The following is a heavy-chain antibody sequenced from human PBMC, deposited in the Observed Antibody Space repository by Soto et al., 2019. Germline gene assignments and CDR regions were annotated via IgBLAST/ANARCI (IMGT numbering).Heavy chain of an antibody. V-gene: IGHV1-18*01. CDR3: ARGRYGEY. Sequence: QVHLVQSGAEVKKPGASVKVSCKGSGYAFTTYGITWVRQAPGQGLEWMGWISAHNGNTNYAQKLQGSVTVTRDTSTSTAYMELRSLRSDDTAVYYCARGRYGEYGGQGALVTGSS. CDR2: ISAHNGNT. D-gene: IGHD3-10*01. CDR1: GYAFTTYG. J-gene: IGHJ4*02.